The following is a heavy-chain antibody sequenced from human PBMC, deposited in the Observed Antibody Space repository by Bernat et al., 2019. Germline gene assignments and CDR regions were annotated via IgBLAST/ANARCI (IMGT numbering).Heavy chain of an antibody. CDR3: ESPDDDYSYLDV. CDR1: GFTFSSYS. D-gene: IGHD1-1*01. Sequence: SCAASGFTFSSYSMNWVRQAPGKGLEWVSSISSSSSYIYYSDSVKGRFIISGDNAKNSLYLQMNSLRAEDKAVYYLESPDDDYSYLDVWGKGST. V-gene: IGHV3-21*01. CDR2: ISSSSSYI. J-gene: IGHJ6*03.